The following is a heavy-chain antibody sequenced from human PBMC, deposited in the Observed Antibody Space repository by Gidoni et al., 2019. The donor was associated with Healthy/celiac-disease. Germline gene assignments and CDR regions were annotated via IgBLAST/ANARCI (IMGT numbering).Heavy chain of an antibody. D-gene: IGHD2-21*01. CDR3: AKDIEEGCGGDCYWDGAFDI. CDR2: ISWNSGSI. J-gene: IGHJ3*02. Sequence: EVQLVESGGGLVQPGRSLRLSFAASGFTFDDSAMIWVRQAPGKGLEWVSGISWNSGSIGYADSVKGRFTISRDNAKNSLYLQMNSLRAEDTALYYCAKDIEEGCGGDCYWDGAFDIWGQGTMVTVSS. V-gene: IGHV3-9*01. CDR1: GFTFDDSA.